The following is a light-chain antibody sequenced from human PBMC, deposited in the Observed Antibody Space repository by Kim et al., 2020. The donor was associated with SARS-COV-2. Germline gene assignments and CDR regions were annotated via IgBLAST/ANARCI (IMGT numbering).Light chain of an antibody. V-gene: IGLV1-44*01. Sequence: PAQRVTISCSGSSSNIGSNTVNWYQQLPGTAPKLLIYSNNQRPSGVPDRFSGSKSGTSASLAISGLQSEDEADYYCAAWDDSLKGVFGTGTKVTVL. CDR3: AAWDDSLKGV. CDR1: SSNIGSNT. CDR2: SNN. J-gene: IGLJ1*01.